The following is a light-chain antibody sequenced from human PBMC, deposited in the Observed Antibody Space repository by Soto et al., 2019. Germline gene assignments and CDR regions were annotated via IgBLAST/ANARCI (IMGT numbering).Light chain of an antibody. V-gene: IGLV1-40*01. CDR1: SSNIGAGYD. CDR3: LSFDSSLSVV. J-gene: IGLJ2*01. CDR2: DNT. Sequence: QSVLTQPPSVSGAPGQRVTISCTRSSSNIGAGYDVHWYQQLPGRAPKLLIYDNTNRPSGVPDRFSGSKSGTSASLAIPGLQAEDEADYYCLSFDSSLSVVFGGGTKLTVL.